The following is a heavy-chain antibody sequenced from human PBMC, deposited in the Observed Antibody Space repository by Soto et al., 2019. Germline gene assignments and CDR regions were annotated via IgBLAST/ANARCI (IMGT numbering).Heavy chain of an antibody. Sequence: EVQLLESGGGLVQPGGSLRLSCAASGFTFSSYAMSWVRQAPGKGLEWVSAISGSGGSTYYADSVKGRFTISRDNSKNTLYLQMNSLRAEDTAVYYCAKDQESSGYYYYYYGMDVWGQGTTVTVSS. V-gene: IGHV3-23*01. CDR1: GFTFSSYA. D-gene: IGHD3-22*01. CDR2: ISGSGGST. J-gene: IGHJ6*02. CDR3: AKDQESSGYYYYYYGMDV.